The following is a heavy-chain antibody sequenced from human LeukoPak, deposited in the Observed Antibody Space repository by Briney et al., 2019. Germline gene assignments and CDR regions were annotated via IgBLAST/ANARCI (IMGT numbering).Heavy chain of an antibody. D-gene: IGHD2-2*02. J-gene: IGHJ4*02. CDR2: INPNSGGT. Sequence: ASVKVSCKASGYTFTGYYMHWVRQAPGQGLEWMGWINPNSGGTNYAQKFQGRVTMTTDTSTSTAYMELRSLRSDDTAVYYCARVSPGYCSSTSCYTGCDYWGQGTLVTVSS. V-gene: IGHV1-2*02. CDR3: ARVSPGYCSSTSCYTGCDY. CDR1: GYTFTGYY.